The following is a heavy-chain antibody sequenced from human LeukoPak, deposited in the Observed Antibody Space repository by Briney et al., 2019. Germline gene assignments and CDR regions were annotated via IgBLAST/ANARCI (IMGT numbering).Heavy chain of an antibody. CDR3: AREPGCSSWYGPYYYYGMDV. Sequence: GGSLRLSCAASGFTFSSYWMSWVRQAPGKGLEWVAYIKQDGSEKYYVDSVKGRFTISRDNAKNSLYLQMNSLRAEDTAVYYCAREPGCSSWYGPYYYYGMDVWGQGTTVTVSS. CDR1: GFTFSSYW. J-gene: IGHJ6*02. V-gene: IGHV3-7*01. CDR2: IKQDGSEK. D-gene: IGHD6-13*01.